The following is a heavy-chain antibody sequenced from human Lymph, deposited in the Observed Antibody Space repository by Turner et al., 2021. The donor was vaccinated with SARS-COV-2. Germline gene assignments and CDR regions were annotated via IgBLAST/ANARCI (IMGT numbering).Heavy chain of an antibody. CDR2: ILYDGSYK. V-gene: IGHV3-33*01. Sequence: QVQLVESGGGVVQPGRYRRLSCAASGFSCSSYGMHWVRQSPGKGLEWVAVILYDGSYKYYADSVKGRFTISRDNSKNTLYLQMNSLRAEDTAVYYCARDYSSSSYLVSWFDPWGQGALVTVSS. CDR1: GFSCSSYG. CDR3: ARDYSSSSYLVSWFDP. J-gene: IGHJ5*02. D-gene: IGHD6-6*01.